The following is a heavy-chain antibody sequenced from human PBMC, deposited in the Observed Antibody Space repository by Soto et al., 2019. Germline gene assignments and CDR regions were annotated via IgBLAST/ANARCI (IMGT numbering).Heavy chain of an antibody. V-gene: IGHV3-53*02. CDR3: ARDPFFQYSPDSSGFIN. CDR1: GFSVSSNY. CDR2: IYSSGTI. D-gene: IGHD2-15*01. Sequence: EVRLVETGGGLIQSGGSLRLSCEASGFSVSSNYMSWVRQAPGKGLEWVAVIYSSGTIYYADSVKGRFTISRDSPKNTLDLQMTRLRGEDTAVYFCARDPFFQYSPDSSGFINWGPGTMVTVSS. J-gene: IGHJ4*02.